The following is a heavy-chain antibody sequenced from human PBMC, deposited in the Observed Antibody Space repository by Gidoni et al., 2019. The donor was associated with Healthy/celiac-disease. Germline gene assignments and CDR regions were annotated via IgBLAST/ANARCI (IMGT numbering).Heavy chain of an antibody. CDR2: ISAYKGNT. Sequence: QVQLVQSGAEVKKPGASVKVSCKASGYTFTSYGISWVRQSPGQGLEWMGWISAYKGNTNYAQKLQGRVTMTTDTSTSTAYRELRSRISDDTAVYYCARDYMIVVEGGDYWGQGTLVTVSS. CDR1: GYTFTSYG. V-gene: IGHV1-18*01. D-gene: IGHD3-22*01. CDR3: ARDYMIVVEGGDY. J-gene: IGHJ4*02.